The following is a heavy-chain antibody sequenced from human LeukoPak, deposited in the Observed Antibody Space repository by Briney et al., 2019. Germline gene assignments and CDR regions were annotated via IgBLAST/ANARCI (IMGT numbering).Heavy chain of an antibody. CDR3: ARQTFGWSSWEENGRYYFDY. CDR1: GSSISSSSYY. CDR2: IYYSGST. D-gene: IGHD3-3*01. V-gene: IGHV4-39*07. J-gene: IGHJ4*02. Sequence: SETLSLTCTVSGSSISSSSYYWGWIRQPPGKGLEWIGSIYYSGSTYYNPSLKSRVTISVDTSKNQFSLKLSSVTAADTAVYYCARQTFGWSSWEENGRYYFDYWGQGTLVTVSS.